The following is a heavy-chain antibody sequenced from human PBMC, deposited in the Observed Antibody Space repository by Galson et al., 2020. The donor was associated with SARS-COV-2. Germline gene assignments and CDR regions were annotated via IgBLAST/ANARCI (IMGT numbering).Heavy chain of an antibody. V-gene: IGHV3-33*01. J-gene: IGHJ1*01. D-gene: IGHD6-19*01. CDR3: ARDLAVAGTGEYFQH. CDR1: GFTFSSYG. CDR2: IWYDGSNK. Sequence: GESLKISCAASGFTFSSYGMHWVRQAPGKGLEWVAVIWYDGSNKYYADSVKGRFTISRDNSKNTLYLQMNSLRAEDTAVYYCARDLAVAGTGEYFQHWGQGTLVTVSS.